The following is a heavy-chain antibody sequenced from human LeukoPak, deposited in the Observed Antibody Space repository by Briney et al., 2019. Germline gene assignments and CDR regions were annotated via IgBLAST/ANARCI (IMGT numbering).Heavy chain of an antibody. D-gene: IGHD3-16*01. CDR1: GFTFSSYA. Sequence: PGGSLRLSCAASGFTFSSYAMSWVRQAPGKGLEWVSAISGSGGSTYYADSVKGRFTISRDNSKNTLYLQMNSPRAEDTAVYYCANNPAYYDYVWGTPSRFDPWGQGTLVTVSS. CDR2: ISGSGGST. J-gene: IGHJ5*02. V-gene: IGHV3-23*01. CDR3: ANNPAYYDYVWGTPSRFDP.